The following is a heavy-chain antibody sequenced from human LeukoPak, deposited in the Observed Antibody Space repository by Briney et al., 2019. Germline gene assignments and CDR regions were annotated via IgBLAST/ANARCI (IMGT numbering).Heavy chain of an antibody. CDR3: ASRRESYDYVWGSYRPITHFDY. V-gene: IGHV1-69*01. CDR2: IIPIFGTA. CDR1: GGTFNSYA. J-gene: IGHJ4*02. D-gene: IGHD3-16*02. Sequence: SVKVSFKASGGTFNSYAISWVRQAPGQGLEWMGGIIPIFGTANYAQKFQGRVTITADESTSTAYMELSSLRSEDTAVYYCASRRESYDYVWGSYRPITHFDYWGQGTLVTVSS.